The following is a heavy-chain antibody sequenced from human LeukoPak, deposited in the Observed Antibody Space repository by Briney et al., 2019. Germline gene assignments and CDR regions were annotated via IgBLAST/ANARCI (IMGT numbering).Heavy chain of an antibody. CDR3: ARQDYYYYGMDV. V-gene: IGHV4-31*03. J-gene: IGHJ6*02. CDR2: IYYSGST. CDR1: GGSISSGGYY. Sequence: SETLSLTCTVSGGSISSGGYYWSWIRQHPGKGLEWIGYIYYSGSTYYNPSPKSRVTISVDTSKNQFSLKLSSVTAADTAVYYCARQDYYYYGMDVWGQGTTVTVSS.